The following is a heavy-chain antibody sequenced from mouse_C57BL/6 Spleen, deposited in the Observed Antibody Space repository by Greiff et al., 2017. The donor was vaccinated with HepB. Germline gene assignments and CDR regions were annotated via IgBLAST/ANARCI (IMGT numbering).Heavy chain of an antibody. D-gene: IGHD1-1*01. CDR2: IDPSDSET. V-gene: IGHV1-52*01. CDR3: ARATTVVAKYYFDY. J-gene: IGHJ2*01. CDR1: GYTFTSYW. Sequence: VQLQQPGAELVRPGSSVKLSCKASGYTFTSYWMHWVKQRPIQGLEWIGNIDPSDSETHYNQKFKDKATLTVDKSSSTAYMQLSSLTSEDSAVYYCARATTVVAKYYFDYWGQGTTLTVSS.